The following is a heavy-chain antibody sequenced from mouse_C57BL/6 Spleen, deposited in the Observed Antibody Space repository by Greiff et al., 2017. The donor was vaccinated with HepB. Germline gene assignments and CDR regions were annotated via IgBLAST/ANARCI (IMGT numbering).Heavy chain of an antibody. CDR2: IDPENGDT. CDR1: GFNIKDDY. J-gene: IGHJ2*01. V-gene: IGHV14-4*01. CDR3: TVYDGYYRFDY. Sequence: EVQLQQSGAELVRPGASVKLSCTASGFNIKDDYMHWVKQRPEQGLEWIGWIDPENGDTEYASKFQGKATITADTSSNTAYLQLSSLTSEDTAVYYSTVYDGYYRFDYWGQGTTLTVSS. D-gene: IGHD2-3*01.